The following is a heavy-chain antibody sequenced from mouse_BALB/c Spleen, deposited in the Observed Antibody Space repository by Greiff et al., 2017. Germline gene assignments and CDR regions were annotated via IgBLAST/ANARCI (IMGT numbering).Heavy chain of an antibody. V-gene: IGHV3-2*02. D-gene: IGHD2-10*01. CDR3: ASAYYGPYYFDY. CDR2: ISYSGST. CDR1: GYSITSDYA. J-gene: IGHJ2*01. Sequence: DVKLQESGPGLVKPSQSLSLTCTVTGYSITSDYAWNWIRQFPGNKLEWMGYISYSGSTSYNPSLKSRISITRDTSKNQFFLQLNSVTTEDTATYYCASAYYGPYYFDYWGQGTTLTVSS.